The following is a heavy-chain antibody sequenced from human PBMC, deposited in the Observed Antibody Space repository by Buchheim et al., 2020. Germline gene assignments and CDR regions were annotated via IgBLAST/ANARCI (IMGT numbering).Heavy chain of an antibody. J-gene: IGHJ4*02. D-gene: IGHD5-12*01. Sequence: EVQLVESGGGLVQPGGSLRLSCAVSGFSFNNYAMSWVRQAPGKGLEWVSAISDDGGSTYYADSVKGRFTISRDSSKNTLYLQMNSLRAEDTAVYYCAKDKGIVATSAFDYWGQGTL. V-gene: IGHV3-23*04. CDR1: GFSFNNYA. CDR2: ISDDGGST. CDR3: AKDKGIVATSAFDY.